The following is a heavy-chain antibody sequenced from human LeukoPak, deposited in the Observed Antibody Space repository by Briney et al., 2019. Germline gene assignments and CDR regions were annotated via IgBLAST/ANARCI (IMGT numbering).Heavy chain of an antibody. D-gene: IGHD3-22*01. CDR3: ARYYYDSSGYLYYYYMDV. CDR1: GFTFSDYY. V-gene: IGHV3-11*04. J-gene: IGHJ6*03. Sequence: PGGSLRLSCAASGFTFSDYYMSWNRQAPGKGLEWVSYISSSGSTIYYADSVKGRFTISRDNVKNSLYLQMNSLRAEDTAVYYCARYYYDSSGYLYYYYMDVWGKGTTVTVSS. CDR2: ISSSGSTI.